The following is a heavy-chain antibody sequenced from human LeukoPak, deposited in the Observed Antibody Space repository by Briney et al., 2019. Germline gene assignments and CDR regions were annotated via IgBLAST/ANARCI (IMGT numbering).Heavy chain of an antibody. CDR3: ARRVEPAAIFFRRGGYFDY. CDR1: GGSFNGYY. Sequence: PSETLSLTCAVYGGSFNGYYWSWIRQPPGKGLEWIGEINHSGSTNYNPSLKSRVTISVDTSKNQFSLKLSSVTAADTAVYYCARRVEPAAIFFRRGGYFDYWGQGTLVTVSS. V-gene: IGHV4-34*01. CDR2: INHSGST. J-gene: IGHJ4*02. D-gene: IGHD2-2*01.